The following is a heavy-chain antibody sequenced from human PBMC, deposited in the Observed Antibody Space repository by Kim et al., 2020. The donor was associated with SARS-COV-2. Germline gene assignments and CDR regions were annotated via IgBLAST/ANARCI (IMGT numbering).Heavy chain of an antibody. D-gene: IGHD6-13*01. CDR3: ARGPGSTDY. V-gene: IGHV1-8*01. Sequence: GNTGYAQKFQGRVTMPSNTSIATAYMELSSLRSEDTAVYYCARGPGSTDYWGQGTLVTVSS. CDR2: GNT. J-gene: IGHJ4*02.